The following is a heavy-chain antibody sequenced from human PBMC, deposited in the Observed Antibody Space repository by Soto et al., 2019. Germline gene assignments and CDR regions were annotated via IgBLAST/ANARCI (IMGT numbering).Heavy chain of an antibody. Sequence: SVKVSCKASGFTFTSSAMQWVRQARGQRLEWIGWIVVGSGNTNYAQKFQERVTITRDMSTSTAYMELSSLRSEDTAVYYCAADRIAAAGPPRDYWGQGTLVTVSS. V-gene: IGHV1-58*02. CDR2: IVVGSGNT. CDR3: AADRIAAAGPPRDY. D-gene: IGHD6-13*01. J-gene: IGHJ4*02. CDR1: GFTFTSSA.